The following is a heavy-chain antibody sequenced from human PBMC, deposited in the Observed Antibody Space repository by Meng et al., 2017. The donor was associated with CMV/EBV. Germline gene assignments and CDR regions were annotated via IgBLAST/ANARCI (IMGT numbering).Heavy chain of an antibody. D-gene: IGHD2-2*02. V-gene: IGHV4-4*07. Sequence: RRGSGPGLVKPSETLSLTCTVSGGSISSYYWSWIRQPAGKGLEWIGRIYTSGSTNYNPSLKSRVTMSVDTSKNQFSLKLSSVTAADTAVYYCAREIVVVPAAIDNWFDPWGQGTLVTVSS. CDR3: AREIVVVPAAIDNWFDP. CDR1: GGSISSYY. J-gene: IGHJ5*02. CDR2: IYTSGST.